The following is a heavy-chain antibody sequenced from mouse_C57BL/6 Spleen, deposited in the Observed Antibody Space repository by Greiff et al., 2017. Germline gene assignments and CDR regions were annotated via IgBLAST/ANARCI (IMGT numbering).Heavy chain of an antibody. V-gene: IGHV1-80*01. CDR2: IYPGDGDT. J-gene: IGHJ2*01. Sequence: QVQLQQSGAELVKPGASVKISCKASGYAFSSYWMNWVKQRPGKGLEWIGQIYPGDGDTNYTGKFKGKATLTADKSSSTSYLHLSSRTSGDSAVYFCERGLYVSSYFDYWGQGTTLTVSS. CDR1: GYAFSSYW. D-gene: IGHD1-1*01. CDR3: ERGLYVSSYFDY.